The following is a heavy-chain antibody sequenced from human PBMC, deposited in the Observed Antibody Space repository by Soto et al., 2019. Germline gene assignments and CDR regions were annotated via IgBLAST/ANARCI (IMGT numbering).Heavy chain of an antibody. J-gene: IGHJ4*02. D-gene: IGHD6-19*01. CDR1: GGSISSSNYY. CDR3: ARRNLEQWLAYFDY. Sequence: SETLSLTCTVSGGSISSSNYYWGWIRQPPGKGLEWIGSIYYSGSTYYNPSLKSRVTISVDTSKNQFSLKLSSVTAADAAVYYCARRNLEQWLAYFDYWGQGTLVTVYS. V-gene: IGHV4-39*01. CDR2: IYYSGST.